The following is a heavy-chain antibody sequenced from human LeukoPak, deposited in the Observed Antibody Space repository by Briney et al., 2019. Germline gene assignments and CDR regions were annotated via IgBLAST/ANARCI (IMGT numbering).Heavy chain of an antibody. Sequence: ASVKVSCKASGYAFTSYYMHWVRQAPGQGLEWVGIINPIGGSTSYAQKFQGRVTMTRDTSTSTVYMELSSLRSEDTAVYYCARAVPSTIVVVPAARWDWFDPWGQGTLVTVSS. D-gene: IGHD2-2*01. CDR3: ARAVPSTIVVVPAARWDWFDP. J-gene: IGHJ5*02. CDR1: GYAFTSYY. V-gene: IGHV1-46*01. CDR2: INPIGGST.